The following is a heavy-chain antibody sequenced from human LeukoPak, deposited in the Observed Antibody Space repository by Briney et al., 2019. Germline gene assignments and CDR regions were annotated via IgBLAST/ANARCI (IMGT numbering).Heavy chain of an antibody. CDR1: GGSISSSSYQ. CDR2: IYYSGST. Sequence: SETLSLTCTVSGGSISSSSYQWGWIRQPLGKGLEWIGSIYYSGSTYYNPSLKSRVTISVDTSTNQFYLRLFSVTAADTAVYYCAREAAGYGGGIPCDYWGQGTLVTVSS. D-gene: IGHD1-1*01. CDR3: AREAAGYGGGIPCDY. J-gene: IGHJ4*02. V-gene: IGHV4-39*02.